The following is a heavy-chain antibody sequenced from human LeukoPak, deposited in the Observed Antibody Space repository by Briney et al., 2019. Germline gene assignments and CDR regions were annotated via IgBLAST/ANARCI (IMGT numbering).Heavy chain of an antibody. CDR3: TTVVSTGDQVY. D-gene: IGHD7-27*01. CDR2: IKSNTDGGTI. Sequence: GGSLRLSCAASGFTFSNAWMSWVRQAPGKGLEWVGRIKSNTDGGTIDYAAPVKGRFTISRDDSKNTLYLQMNSLKTEDTAVYYCTTVVSTGDQVYWGQGTLVTVSS. CDR1: GFTFSNAW. J-gene: IGHJ4*02. V-gene: IGHV3-15*01.